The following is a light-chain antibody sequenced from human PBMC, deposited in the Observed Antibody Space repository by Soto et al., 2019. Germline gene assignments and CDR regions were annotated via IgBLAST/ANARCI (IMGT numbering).Light chain of an antibody. V-gene: IGLV2-14*01. Sequence: QSVLTQPASVSGSPGQSITISCTGTISDFVVYNYVSWYQQHPGKAPKLMIYGVSNRPSGVSNRFSGSKSGNTASLTISGLQADDEADYYCSSHTISSAPQVFGTGTKVTVL. CDR1: ISDFVVYNY. CDR3: SSHTISSAPQV. CDR2: GVS. J-gene: IGLJ1*01.